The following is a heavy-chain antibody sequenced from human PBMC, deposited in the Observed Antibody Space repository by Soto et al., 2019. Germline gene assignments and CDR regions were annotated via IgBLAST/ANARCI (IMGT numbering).Heavy chain of an antibody. J-gene: IGHJ6*02. Sequence: QVQLVESGGGVVQPGTSLRLSCAASGFTFKTHAMHWVRQAPGKGLEWMAVIAYDGNEKFYADSVKGRFTISRDNSKNALYLQINTLRNEDTAVYYCGKDVGDYVPYYYCVDVCGQGTTVTVSS. CDR2: IAYDGNEK. D-gene: IGHD3-16*01. CDR3: GKDVGDYVPYYYCVDV. CDR1: GFTFKTHA. V-gene: IGHV3-30*18.